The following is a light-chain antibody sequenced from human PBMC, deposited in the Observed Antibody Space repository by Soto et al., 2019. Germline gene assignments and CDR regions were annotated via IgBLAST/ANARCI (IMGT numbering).Light chain of an antibody. V-gene: IGKV3-11*01. CDR2: DAS. CDR1: QSVSSY. J-gene: IGKJ4*01. CDR3: QQRIKWPRT. Sequence: EIVLTQSPATLSLSPGERAPLSCRARQSVSSYLAWYQQKPGQAPRLLIYDASNRATGIPARFSGSGSGTDFTLTISSLEPEDFAVYYCQQRIKWPRTFGGGAKVEIK.